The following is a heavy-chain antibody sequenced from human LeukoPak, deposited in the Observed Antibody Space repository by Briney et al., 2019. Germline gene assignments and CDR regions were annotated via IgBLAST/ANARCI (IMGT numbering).Heavy chain of an antibody. CDR2: INHSGST. Sequence: SETLSLTCTVSGGSISSYYWSWIRQPPGKGLEWIGEINHSGSTNYNPSLKSRVTISVDTSKNQFSLKLSSVTAADTAVYYCARVNRYYYYYYMDVWGKGTTVTVSS. J-gene: IGHJ6*03. CDR3: ARVNRYYYYYYMDV. V-gene: IGHV4-34*01. CDR1: GGSISSYY.